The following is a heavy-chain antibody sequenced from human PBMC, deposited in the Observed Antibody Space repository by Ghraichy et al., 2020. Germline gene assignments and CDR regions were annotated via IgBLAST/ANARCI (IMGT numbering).Heavy chain of an antibody. CDR2: IYTSGST. J-gene: IGHJ4*02. CDR3: ARLHIGGSYRLWMAGNEPKYYFDY. CDR1: GGSISSYY. D-gene: IGHD1-26*01. Sequence: SETLSLTCTVSGGSISSYYWSWIRQPPGKGLEWIGYIYTSGSTNYNPSLKSRVTISVDTSKNQFSLKLSSVTAADTAVYYCARLHIGGSYRLWMAGNEPKYYFDYWGQGTLVTVSS. V-gene: IGHV4-4*09.